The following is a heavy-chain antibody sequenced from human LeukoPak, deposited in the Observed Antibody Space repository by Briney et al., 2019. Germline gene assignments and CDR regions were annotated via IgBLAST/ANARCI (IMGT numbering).Heavy chain of an antibody. Sequence: SETLSLTCTVSGGSTSSYYWSWIRQPPGKGLEWIGYIYYSGSTNYNPSLKSRVTISVDTSKNQFSLKLSSVTAADTAVYYCARDPRTYDILTGSYYYYGMDVWGKGTTVTVSS. CDR2: IYYSGST. V-gene: IGHV4-59*01. J-gene: IGHJ6*04. CDR3: ARDPRTYDILTGSYYYYGMDV. D-gene: IGHD3-9*01. CDR1: GGSTSSYY.